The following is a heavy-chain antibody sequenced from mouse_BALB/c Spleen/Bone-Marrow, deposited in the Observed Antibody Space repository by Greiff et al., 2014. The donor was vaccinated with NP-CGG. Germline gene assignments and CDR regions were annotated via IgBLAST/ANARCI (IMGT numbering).Heavy chain of an antibody. J-gene: IGHJ4*01. Sequence: EVHLVESGGGLVKPGGSLKLSCAASGFTFSDYYMYWVRQTPEKRLEWVATISDGGSYTYYQDSVMGRFTISRDNAKNNLYLQLSSLKSEDTAMYYCARGPHDDDMDYWGQGTSVTVSS. V-gene: IGHV5-4*02. CDR2: ISDGGSYT. D-gene: IGHD2-3*01. CDR3: ARGPHDDDMDY. CDR1: GFTFSDYY.